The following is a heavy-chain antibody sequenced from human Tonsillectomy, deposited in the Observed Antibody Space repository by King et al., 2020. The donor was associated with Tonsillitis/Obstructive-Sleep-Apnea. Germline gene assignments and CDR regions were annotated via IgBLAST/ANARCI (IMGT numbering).Heavy chain of an antibody. J-gene: IGHJ6*03. D-gene: IGHD2-21*01. CDR2: INHSGIT. CDR3: GTNNGDFYYYMDV. V-gene: IGHV4-34*01. CDR1: GGSFSGYY. Sequence: VQLQQWGAGLLKPSETLYLTCAIHGGSFSGYYWSWIRQPPGKGLEWIGEINHSGITNYSPSLESRVTISVDTSKNQFSLRLTSVTAADTAVYFCGTNNGDFYYYMDVWGKGTTVTVSS.